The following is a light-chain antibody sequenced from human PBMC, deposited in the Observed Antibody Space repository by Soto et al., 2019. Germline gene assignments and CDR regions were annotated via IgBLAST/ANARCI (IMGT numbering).Light chain of an antibody. CDR1: SSDVGGYNY. CDR3: SSYTSSGSYV. CDR2: DVS. J-gene: IGLJ1*01. Sequence: QSVLTQPPSVSGSPGQSIAISCTGTSSDVGGYNYVSWYQQHPGKAPELLIYDVSNRPSGVSNRFSVSKSGNTASLTISGLQAEDEADFYCSSYTSSGSYVFGTGTKLTVL. V-gene: IGLV2-14*03.